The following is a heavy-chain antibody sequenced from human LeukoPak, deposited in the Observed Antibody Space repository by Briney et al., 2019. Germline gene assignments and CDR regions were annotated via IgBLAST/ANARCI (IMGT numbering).Heavy chain of an antibody. J-gene: IGHJ5*01. D-gene: IGHD3-10*01. V-gene: IGHV1-2*02. Sequence: ASVKVSCKAAGSTFNNYYVHWVRQAPGQGLEWMGWIDPNRGATSYARKVQDRVTMTRDTSINTDYMDLSRLRPNDTAVYYCAREGGSYYGTGSYGSRFFWLNSWGQGALVTVSS. CDR1: GSTFNNYY. CDR2: IDPNRGAT. CDR3: AREGGSYYGTGSYGSRFFWLNS.